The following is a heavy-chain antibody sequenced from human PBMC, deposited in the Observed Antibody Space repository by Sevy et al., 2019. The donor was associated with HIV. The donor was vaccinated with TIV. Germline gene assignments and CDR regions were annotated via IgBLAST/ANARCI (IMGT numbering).Heavy chain of an antibody. CDR1: GYTFTSQY. V-gene: IGHV1-46*01. CDR3: ARDSDNYDILTGYDPFDY. D-gene: IGHD3-9*01. Sequence: ASVKVSCKASGYTFTSQYMHWVRQAPGQGLEWMGIINPSGGSTSYAQKFQGRVTMTRDTSTSTVYMELSSLRSEDTAVYYCARDSDNYDILTGYDPFDYWGQGTLVTVSS. CDR2: INPSGGST. J-gene: IGHJ4*02.